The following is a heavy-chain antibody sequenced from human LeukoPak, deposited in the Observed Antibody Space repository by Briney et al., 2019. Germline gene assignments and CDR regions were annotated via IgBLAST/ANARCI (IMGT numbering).Heavy chain of an antibody. Sequence: GSLRLSCAASGFIVSSNYMSWVRQAPGKGLEWVSVIYSGGSTYYADSVKGRFTISRDNSKNTVYLQMNSLRAEDTAVYYCAREAGSGSYHYYYMDVWGKGTTVTVSS. J-gene: IGHJ6*03. CDR2: IYSGGST. CDR3: AREAGSGSYHYYYMDV. CDR1: GFIVSSNY. V-gene: IGHV3-66*02. D-gene: IGHD3-10*01.